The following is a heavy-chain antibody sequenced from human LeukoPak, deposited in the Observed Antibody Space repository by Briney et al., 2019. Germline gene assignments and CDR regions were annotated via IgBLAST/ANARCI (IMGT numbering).Heavy chain of an antibody. V-gene: IGHV4-39*07. CDR1: GGSISTTSYY. CDR3: ARQGPHWGFGVGYFDY. J-gene: IGHJ4*02. D-gene: IGHD7-27*01. Sequence: SETLSLTCTVSGGSISTTSYYWGWIRQPPGKGLDWIGSMYSSGSTNYNPSLKSRVTISVDTSKNQFSLKLSSVTAADTAVYYCARQGPHWGFGVGYFDYWGQGTLVTVSS. CDR2: MYSSGST.